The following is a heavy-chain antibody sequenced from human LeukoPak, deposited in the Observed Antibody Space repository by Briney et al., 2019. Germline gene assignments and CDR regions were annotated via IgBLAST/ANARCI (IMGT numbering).Heavy chain of an antibody. CDR1: GFTFSSYA. CDR3: ARVRLGRRLDDAFDI. D-gene: IGHD6-25*01. V-gene: IGHV3-30-3*01. CDR2: ISYDGSNK. Sequence: GGSLRFSCAASGFTFSSYAMHWVRQAPGKGLEWVAVISYDGSNKYYADSVKGRFTISRDNSKNTLYLQMNSLRAEDTAVYYCARVRLGRRLDDAFDIWGQGTMVTVSS. J-gene: IGHJ3*02.